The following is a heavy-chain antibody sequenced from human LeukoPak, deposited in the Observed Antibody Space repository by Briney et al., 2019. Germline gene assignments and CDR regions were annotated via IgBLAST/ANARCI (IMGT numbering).Heavy chain of an antibody. CDR1: GFTFSSYW. CDR3: ARVGLPAATTYYYYYMDV. D-gene: IGHD2-2*01. V-gene: IGHV3-74*01. J-gene: IGHJ6*03. Sequence: GGSLRLSCAAPGFTFSSYWMHWVRHAPGKGLVWVSRINSDGSSTSYADSVKGRFTISRDNAKNTLYLQMNSLRAEDTAVYYCARVGLPAATTYYYYYMDVWGKGTTATVSS. CDR2: INSDGSST.